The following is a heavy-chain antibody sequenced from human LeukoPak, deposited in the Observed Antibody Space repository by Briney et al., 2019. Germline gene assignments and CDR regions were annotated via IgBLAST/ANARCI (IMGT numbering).Heavy chain of an antibody. V-gene: IGHV1-69*06. Sequence: ASVKVSCKASGGTFSSYAISWVRQAPGQGLEWMGGIIPIFGTANYAQKFQGRVTITADTSTNIAYMQLRNLTSDDTAVYCCARESASWSDFDPWGQGTLVTVTS. CDR2: IIPIFGTA. CDR3: ARESASWSDFDP. D-gene: IGHD3-10*01. J-gene: IGHJ5*02. CDR1: GGTFSSYA.